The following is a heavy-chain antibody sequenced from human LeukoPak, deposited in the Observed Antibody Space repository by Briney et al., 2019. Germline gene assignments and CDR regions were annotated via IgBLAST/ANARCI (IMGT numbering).Heavy chain of an antibody. D-gene: IGHD6-19*01. Sequence: GGSLRLSCAASGFIFSNYGMHWVRQAPGKGLEWVAVIWYDGSKKYYADSVKGRFTISRDDSKNTLYLQMNSLRAEDTAVYYCARVYSSGWADFDYWGQGTPVTVSS. J-gene: IGHJ4*02. CDR3: ARVYSSGWADFDY. CDR1: GFIFSNYG. V-gene: IGHV3-33*01. CDR2: IWYDGSKK.